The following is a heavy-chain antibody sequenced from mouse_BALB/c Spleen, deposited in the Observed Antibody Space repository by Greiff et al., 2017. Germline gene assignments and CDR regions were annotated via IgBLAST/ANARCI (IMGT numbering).Heavy chain of an antibody. D-gene: IGHD1-1*01. V-gene: IGHV2-9*02. CDR2: IWAGGST. J-gene: IGHJ2*01. CDR1: GFSLTSYG. CDR3: AREDYYGSSFFDY. Sequence: VQLMESGPGLVAPSQSLSITCTVSGFSLTSYGVHWVRQPPGKGLEWLGVIWAGGSTNYKSALMSRLSISKDNSKSQVFLKMNSLQTADTAMYYCAREDYYGSSFFDYWGQGTTLTVSS.